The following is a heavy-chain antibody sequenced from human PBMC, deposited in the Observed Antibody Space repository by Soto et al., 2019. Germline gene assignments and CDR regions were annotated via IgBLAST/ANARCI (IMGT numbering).Heavy chain of an antibody. V-gene: IGHV4-31*03. CDR2: ISYSGST. CDR3: ARELNTGDRNGRFEY. CDR1: SGSGGFF. Sequence: PSETLSLTCTVSSGSGGFFWNWIRQHPGKGLEWIGFISYSGSTYYNPSLKSRVTISVDTSKNQISLRLSSVTAADTAVYYCARELNTGDRNGRFEYWGQGIPVTGSS. D-gene: IGHD4-17*01. J-gene: IGHJ4*02.